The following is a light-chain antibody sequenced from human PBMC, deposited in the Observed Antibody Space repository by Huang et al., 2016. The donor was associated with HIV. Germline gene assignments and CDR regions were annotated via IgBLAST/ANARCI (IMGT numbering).Light chain of an antibody. Sequence: DIQMTQSPSSLSASVGDRVTITCRASRGISNSLAWYQQQPGKAPKLLIYAASRFSGSGSRTDYTLTISSLQPEDSATYYCQQYYNTTLSFGGGTKVEIK. J-gene: IGKJ4*01. CDR2: AAS. V-gene: IGKV1-NL1*01. CDR1: RGISNS. CDR3: QQYYNTTLS.